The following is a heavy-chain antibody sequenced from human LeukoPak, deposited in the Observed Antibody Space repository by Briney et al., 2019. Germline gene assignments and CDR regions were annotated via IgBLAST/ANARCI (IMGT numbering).Heavy chain of an antibody. Sequence: ASVKVSCKASGYTFTTYHMHWVRQAPGQGLEWMGIINPSGGITSYAKKFQGRVTMTRDTSTSTVNMELSSLRSEDTAVYYCTRAYYYDSSGPIHYFDYWGQGTLVTVSS. J-gene: IGHJ4*02. D-gene: IGHD3-22*01. CDR2: INPSGGIT. CDR3: TRAYYYDSSGPIHYFDY. V-gene: IGHV1-46*01. CDR1: GYTFTTYH.